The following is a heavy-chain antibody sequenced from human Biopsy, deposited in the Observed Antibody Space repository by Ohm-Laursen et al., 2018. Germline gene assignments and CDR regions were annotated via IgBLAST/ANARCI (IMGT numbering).Heavy chain of an antibody. Sequence: SVKVSCKPSGYTFTAFSVHWLRQAPGQGLEWMGWINPKSGDADYPQNFQGRVSMTRDTSISTAYMDLSRLRSDGTAVYYCARGRRHCSGTCSRWYFDLWGRGTLVTVSS. D-gene: IGHD2-2*01. J-gene: IGHJ2*01. CDR3: ARGRRHCSGTCSRWYFDL. CDR1: GYTFTAFS. CDR2: INPKSGDA. V-gene: IGHV1-2*02.